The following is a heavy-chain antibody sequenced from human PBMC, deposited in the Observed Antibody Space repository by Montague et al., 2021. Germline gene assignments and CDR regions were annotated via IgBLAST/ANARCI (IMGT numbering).Heavy chain of an antibody. D-gene: IGHD5-12*01. J-gene: IGHJ3*02. CDR3: ARDQGGYGTFDI. V-gene: IGHV3-11*01. Sequence: YYADSVKGRFTISRDTANNSVYLQMNFLGAEDTAVYYRARDQGGYGTFDIWGQGTMVT.